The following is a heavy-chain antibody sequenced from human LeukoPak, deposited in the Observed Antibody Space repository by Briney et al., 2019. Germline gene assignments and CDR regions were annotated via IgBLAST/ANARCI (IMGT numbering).Heavy chain of an antibody. CDR2: IDHSGRT. Sequence: SETLSLTCTVSGGSISSYYWSWIRQPPGKGLEWIGEIDHSGRTNSNASLKSRVTISVDMSKNQFSLRLSSVTAADTAVYYCARKSIVTAGRKPYDVWDQGTLVTVSP. CDR1: GGSISSYY. CDR3: ARKSIVTAGRKPYDV. D-gene: IGHD6-13*01. V-gene: IGHV4-34*01. J-gene: IGHJ4*02.